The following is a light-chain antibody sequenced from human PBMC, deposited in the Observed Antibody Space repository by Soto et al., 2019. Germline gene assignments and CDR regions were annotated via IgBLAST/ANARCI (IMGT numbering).Light chain of an antibody. CDR1: QSVNIT. Sequence: EIVMTQSPATLSVSPGERANLSCRASQSVNITLAWYQQKPGQAPRLIIYGASTRATGIPARFSGSGSGTEFPLTSTRLQSEDFAVYYCQQYRHWRTFGQGTKLEIK. J-gene: IGKJ2*01. CDR2: GAS. CDR3: QQYRHWRT. V-gene: IGKV3-15*01.